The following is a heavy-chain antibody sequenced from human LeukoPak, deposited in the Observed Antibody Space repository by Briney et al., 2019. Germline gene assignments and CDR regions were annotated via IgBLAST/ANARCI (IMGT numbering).Heavy chain of an antibody. Sequence: SETLSLTCTVSGGSISSGGYYWSWIRQHPGKGLEWIGSIYYSGIYYNPSLKSRVTISEDTSKNQFSLRLNSVTAADTAMYYCASAGMYYYGMDVWGQGTTVTVSS. CDR3: ASAGMYYYGMDV. J-gene: IGHJ6*02. D-gene: IGHD3-10*01. CDR1: GGSISSGGYY. V-gene: IGHV4-31*03. CDR2: IYYSGI.